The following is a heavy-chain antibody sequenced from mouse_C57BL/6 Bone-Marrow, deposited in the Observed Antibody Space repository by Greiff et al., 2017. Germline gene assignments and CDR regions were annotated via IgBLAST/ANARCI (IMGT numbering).Heavy chain of an antibody. D-gene: IGHD1-1*01. V-gene: IGHV2-9*01. CDR3: AKHTATVVAGDAMDN. CDR2: IWGGGST. Sequence: VMLVESGPGLVAPSQSLSITCTVSGFSLTSYGVDWVRQPPGKGLEWLGVIWGGGSTNYNSALMSRLHISQDKSKSQVYLKMNSLQTDDTAMYYCAKHTATVVAGDAMDNWGLQASVSVPS. J-gene: IGHJ4*01. CDR1: GFSLTSYG.